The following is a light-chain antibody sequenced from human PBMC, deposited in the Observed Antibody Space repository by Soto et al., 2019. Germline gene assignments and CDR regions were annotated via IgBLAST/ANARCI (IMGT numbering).Light chain of an antibody. V-gene: IGKV3-20*01. CDR2: GAS. CDR1: QSLSSSY. CDR3: QQYGNSPRIT. Sequence: EIVLTQSPGTLSLSPGERATLSCRASQSLSSSYLAWYQQKPGQAPRLLIYGASSRATGIPDRFSGSGSGTDFTLTISRREPKDFAVYYCQQYGNSPRITFGQGTRLEIK. J-gene: IGKJ5*01.